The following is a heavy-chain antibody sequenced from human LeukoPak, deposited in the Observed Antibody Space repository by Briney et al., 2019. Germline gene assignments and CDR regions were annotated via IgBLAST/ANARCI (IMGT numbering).Heavy chain of an antibody. CDR3: AREDSSGHMRL. D-gene: IGHD3-22*01. CDR1: GFTFSSYS. J-gene: IGHJ4*02. Sequence: GRSLRLSCAASGFTFSSYSMNWGRQAPGKGLEWVSYISSSSSYVYYADSVKGRFTISRDNAKNSLYLQMNSLRAEDTAVYYCAREDSSGHMRLWGQGTLVIVSS. CDR2: ISSSSSYV. V-gene: IGHV3-21*01.